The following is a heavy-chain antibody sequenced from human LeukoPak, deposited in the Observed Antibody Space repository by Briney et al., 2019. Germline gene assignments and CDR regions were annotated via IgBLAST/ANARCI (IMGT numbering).Heavy chain of an antibody. V-gene: IGHV4-4*02. Sequence: PSGTLSLTCAVSGGSISSSNWWSWVRQPPGKGLEWIGEIYHSGSTNYNPSLKSRVTISVDKSKNQFSLKLSSVTAADTAVYYCARVGGGYDQWYFDLWGRGTLVTVSS. D-gene: IGHD5-12*01. CDR3: ARVGGGYDQWYFDL. CDR2: IYHSGST. CDR1: GGSISSSNW. J-gene: IGHJ2*01.